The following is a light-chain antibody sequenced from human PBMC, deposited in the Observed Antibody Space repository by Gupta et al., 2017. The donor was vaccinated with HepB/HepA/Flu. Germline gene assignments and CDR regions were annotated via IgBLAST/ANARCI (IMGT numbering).Light chain of an antibody. CDR2: DVS. Sequence: QSALTQPASVSGSPGQSITISCTGTSSDFGGYNYVTWYQQHPGKAPKLMIYDVSNRPSEVSNRFSGSKSGNTASLTISGLQAEDEADYYCSSYTSSSTWVFGGGTKLTVL. CDR1: SSDFGGYNY. J-gene: IGLJ3*02. CDR3: SSYTSSSTWV. V-gene: IGLV2-14*01.